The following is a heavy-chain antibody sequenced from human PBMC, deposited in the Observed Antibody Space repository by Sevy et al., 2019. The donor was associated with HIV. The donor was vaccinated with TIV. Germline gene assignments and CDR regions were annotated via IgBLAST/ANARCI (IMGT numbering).Heavy chain of an antibody. J-gene: IGHJ4*02. Sequence: GGSLRLSCAASGLVFSDFAMNWVRQAPGKGLEWVALISYDGSNKYYAESVKGRFTISRDNSKRTLYLQMNSLRTEDTAIYYCAKDFYVFGSPSVYYFDFWGQGTLVTVSS. CDR2: ISYDGSNK. V-gene: IGHV3-30*18. D-gene: IGHD3-10*02. CDR3: AKDFYVFGSPSVYYFDF. CDR1: GLVFSDFA.